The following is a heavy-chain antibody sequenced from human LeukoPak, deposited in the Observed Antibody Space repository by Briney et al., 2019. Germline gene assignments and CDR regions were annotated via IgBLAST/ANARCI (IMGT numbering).Heavy chain of an antibody. V-gene: IGHV4-4*07. J-gene: IGHJ4*02. Sequence: SETLSLTCTVSGASISTYYWSWIRQPAGKGLEWIGRLYTTGSTNYNPSLKSRVTISVDTSKNQFSLKLSSVTAADTAVYYCARLGESAVAGLTFDYWGQGTLVTVSS. CDR3: ARLGESAVAGLTFDY. D-gene: IGHD6-19*01. CDR1: GASISTYY. CDR2: LYTTGST.